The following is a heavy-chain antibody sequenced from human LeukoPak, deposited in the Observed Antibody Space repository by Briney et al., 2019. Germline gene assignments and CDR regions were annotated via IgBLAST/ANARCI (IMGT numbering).Heavy chain of an antibody. CDR3: ARPNSYYYGSGSYYRRNYYFDY. CDR1: GGSFSGYY. J-gene: IGHJ4*02. D-gene: IGHD3-10*01. CDR2: INHSGST. Sequence: PSETLSLTCAVYGGSFSGYYWSWIRQPPGKGLEWIGEINHSGSTNYNPSLKSRVTISVDTSKNQFSLKLSSVTAADTAVYYCARPNSYYYGSGSYYRRNYYFDYWGQGTLVTVSS. V-gene: IGHV4-34*01.